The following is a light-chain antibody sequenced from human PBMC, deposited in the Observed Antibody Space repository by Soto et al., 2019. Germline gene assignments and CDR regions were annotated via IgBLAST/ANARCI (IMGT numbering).Light chain of an antibody. V-gene: IGKV1-5*01. Sequence: DIQMTQSPSTLSASVGDTVTITCRASQTISRWLAWYQQKPGKAPRLLIYTASTLESGVPSRFSASGSGTEFTLTISSLHPDDFATYYCQEYNNYSFGQGTKVDIK. CDR1: QTISRW. J-gene: IGKJ1*01. CDR3: QEYNNYS. CDR2: TAS.